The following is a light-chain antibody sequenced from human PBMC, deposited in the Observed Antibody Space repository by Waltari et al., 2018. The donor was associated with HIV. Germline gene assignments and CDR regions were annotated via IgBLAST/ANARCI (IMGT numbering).Light chain of an antibody. J-gene: IGKJ1*01. CDR1: QSVLYSSNNNNY. CDR3: QQSYNNPRT. CDR2: WAS. Sequence: DIVMTQSPDSLAVSLGERATINCKSSQSVLYSSNNNNYLAWYQQKPGQPPKLLIYWASTRESGVPDRFSGSGSGTDFTLTISNLQPEDFATYYCQQSYNNPRTFGQGTKVEI. V-gene: IGKV4-1*01.